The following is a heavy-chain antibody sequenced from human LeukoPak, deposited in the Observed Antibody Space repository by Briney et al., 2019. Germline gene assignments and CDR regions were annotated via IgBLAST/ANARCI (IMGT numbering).Heavy chain of an antibody. CDR3: ARTGAGYYYYYMDV. Sequence: SETLSLTCTVSGYSISSGYYWGWIRQPPGKGLEWIGTIYRSGSTYSNPSLRGRVTISVDTSKNQFSLKLSSVTAADTAVYYCARTGAGYYYYYMDVWGKGATVTVSS. V-gene: IGHV4-38-2*02. D-gene: IGHD1-26*01. CDR1: GYSISSGYY. CDR2: IYRSGST. J-gene: IGHJ6*03.